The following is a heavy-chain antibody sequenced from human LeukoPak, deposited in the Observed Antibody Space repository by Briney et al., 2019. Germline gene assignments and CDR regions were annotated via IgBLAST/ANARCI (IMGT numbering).Heavy chain of an antibody. D-gene: IGHD3-10*01. J-gene: IGHJ3*02. V-gene: IGHV3-30*03. CDR3: ARGRFGFGDEPAAFDI. Sequence: GRSLRLSCAASGFTFSSYGMHWVRQAPGKGLEWVAVISYDGSNKYYADSVKGRFTISRDNAKNSLYLQMNSLRAEDTAVYYCARGRFGFGDEPAAFDIWGQGTMVTVSS. CDR2: ISYDGSNK. CDR1: GFTFSSYG.